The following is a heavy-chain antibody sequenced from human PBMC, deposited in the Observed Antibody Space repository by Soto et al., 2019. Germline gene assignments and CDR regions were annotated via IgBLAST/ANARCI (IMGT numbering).Heavy chain of an antibody. D-gene: IGHD3-3*01. CDR1: GGTSINVGYC. J-gene: IGHJ4*02. V-gene: IGHV4-31*02. Sequence: TQCVPKSVAGGTSINVGYCCSWIRQHPGKGLEWIGYIYYSGSTYYNPSLKSRVTISVDTSKNQFSLKLSSVNAADTAVYYCARAPTAPLFGVFDYWGQGTLVTV. CDR2: IYYSGST. CDR3: ARAPTAPLFGVFDY.